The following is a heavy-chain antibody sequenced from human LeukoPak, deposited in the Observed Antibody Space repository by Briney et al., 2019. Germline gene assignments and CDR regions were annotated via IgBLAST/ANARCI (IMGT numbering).Heavy chain of an antibody. CDR3: ATTPAAGTFYSYYYMDV. J-gene: IGHJ6*03. V-gene: IGHV3-73*01. Sequence: GGSLRLSCAASGFTFSSYDIHWVRQAPGKGLEWVGRIRSKANSYATAYAASVKGRFTISRDDSKNTAYLQMNSLKTEDTAVYYCATTPAAGTFYSYYYMDVWGKGTTVTISS. CDR2: IRSKANSYAT. D-gene: IGHD6-13*01. CDR1: GFTFSSYD.